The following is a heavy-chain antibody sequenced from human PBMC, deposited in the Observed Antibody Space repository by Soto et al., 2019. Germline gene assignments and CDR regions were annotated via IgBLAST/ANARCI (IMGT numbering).Heavy chain of an antibody. CDR1: GGTFSSYA. CDR3: AREPNYGDYRPYYYYYGMDV. D-gene: IGHD4-17*01. CDR2: IIPIFGTA. Sequence: QVQLVQSGAEVKKPGSSVKVSCKASGGTFSSYASSWVRQAPGQGLEWMGGIIPIFGTANYAQKFQGRVTITADESTSTAYMELSSLRSEDTAVYYCAREPNYGDYRPYYYYYGMDVWGQGTTVTVSS. V-gene: IGHV1-69*01. J-gene: IGHJ6*02.